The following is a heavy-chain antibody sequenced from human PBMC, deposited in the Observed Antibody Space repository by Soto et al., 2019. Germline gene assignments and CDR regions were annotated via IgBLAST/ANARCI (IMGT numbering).Heavy chain of an antibody. V-gene: IGHV4-30-2*01. J-gene: IGHJ4*02. D-gene: IGHD3-22*01. CDR1: GGSISSGGYS. CDR2: IYHSGST. CDR3: ARNSTYYYDSSGYYYHYYFDY. Sequence: SETLSLTCAVSGGSISSGGYSWSWIRQPPGKGLEWIGYIYHSGSTYYNPSLKSRVTISVDRSKNQFSLKLSSVTAADTAVYYCARNSTYYYDSSGYYYHYYFDYWGQGTLVTVSS.